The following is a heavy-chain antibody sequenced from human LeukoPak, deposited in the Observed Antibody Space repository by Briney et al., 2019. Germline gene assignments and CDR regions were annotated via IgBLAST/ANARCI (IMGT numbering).Heavy chain of an antibody. D-gene: IGHD3-22*01. Sequence: GGSLRLSCAASGFTFDDYAMHWVRQAPGKGLEWVSGISWNSGSIGYADSVKGRFTISRDNAKNSLYLQMNSLRAEDTALYYCAKDSMIGGFDYWGQGTLVTVSS. CDR3: AKDSMIGGFDY. CDR2: ISWNSGSI. V-gene: IGHV3-9*01. CDR1: GFTFDDYA. J-gene: IGHJ4*02.